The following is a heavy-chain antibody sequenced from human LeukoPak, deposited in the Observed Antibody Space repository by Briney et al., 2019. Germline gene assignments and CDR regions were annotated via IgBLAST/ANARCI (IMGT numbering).Heavy chain of an antibody. CDR2: ISSSGSTI. J-gene: IGHJ4*02. D-gene: IGHD3-22*01. V-gene: IGHV3-11*01. CDR3: ARDLYDSSGYRRSFDY. Sequence: GGSLRLSCAASGFTFSDYYMSWIRQAPGKGLEWVSYISSSGSTIYYADSVKGRFTISRDNAKNSLYLQMNSLRAEDTAVYYCARDLYDSSGYRRSFDYWGQGILVTVSS. CDR1: GFTFSDYY.